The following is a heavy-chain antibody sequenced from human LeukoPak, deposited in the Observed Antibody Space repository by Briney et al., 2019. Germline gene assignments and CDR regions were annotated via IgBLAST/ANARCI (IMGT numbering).Heavy chain of an antibody. Sequence: ASVKVSCKXSGYTFTDSYIHWVRQGPGRGLECMGWINPKTGGTNYVQKFQGRVTMTADTSISTVYMELTGLKSDDTAVYYCAKLSTTWGPGTLVIVSS. CDR3: AKLSTT. CDR2: INPKTGGT. V-gene: IGHV1-2*02. D-gene: IGHD2/OR15-2a*01. CDR1: GYTFTDSY. J-gene: IGHJ4*02.